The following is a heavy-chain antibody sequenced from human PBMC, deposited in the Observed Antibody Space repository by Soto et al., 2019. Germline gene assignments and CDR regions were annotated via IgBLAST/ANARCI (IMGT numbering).Heavy chain of an antibody. J-gene: IGHJ4*02. CDR2: IDHGGTT. CDR3: AKEGTGGADSSGWQDFDN. V-gene: IGHV4-38-2*02. Sequence: SETLSLTCTVSGHSIRSGSYWAWLRQPPGKGPEWIASIDHGGTTFYNPSLKSRITISVDTSNNQFSLKLTSVTAADTAVYYCAKEGTGGADSSGWQDFDNWGPGTLVTVSS. D-gene: IGHD6-19*01. CDR1: GHSIRSGSY.